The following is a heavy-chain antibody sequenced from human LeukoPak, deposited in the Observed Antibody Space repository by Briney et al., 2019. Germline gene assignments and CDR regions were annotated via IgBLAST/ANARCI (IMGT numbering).Heavy chain of an antibody. CDR3: ASESYDSSGYYYV. Sequence: GGSLILSCAASGFTFSSYTMNWVRQAPGKGLEWVSSISSSSSYIYYADSVKGRFTISRDNAKNSLYLQMNSLRAADTAVYYCASESYDSSGYYYVWGQGTLVTVSS. D-gene: IGHD3-22*01. V-gene: IGHV3-21*01. CDR1: GFTFSSYT. CDR2: ISSSSSYI. J-gene: IGHJ4*02.